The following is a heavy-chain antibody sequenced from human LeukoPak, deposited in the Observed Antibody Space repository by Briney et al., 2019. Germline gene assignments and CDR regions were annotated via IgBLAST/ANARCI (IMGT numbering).Heavy chain of an antibody. D-gene: IGHD3-3*01. J-gene: IGHJ4*02. CDR3: AKIPGDSFFGV. Sequence: GGSLRLSCVGTGFSFSSFSMNWVRQAPGKGLEWVATISGSGTYYLDSVKGRFTISRDDFRSTVYLQMNSLRADDTALYYCAKIPGDSFFGVWGQGTLVTVSS. V-gene: IGHV3-23*01. CDR2: ISGSGT. CDR1: GFSFSSFS.